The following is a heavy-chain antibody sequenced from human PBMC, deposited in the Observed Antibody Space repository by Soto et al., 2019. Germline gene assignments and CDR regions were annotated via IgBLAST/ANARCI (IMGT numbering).Heavy chain of an antibody. CDR1: GFTFSSYG. Sequence: QVQLVESGGGVVQPGRSLRLSCAASGFTFSSYGMHWVRQAPGKGLEWVEVISYDGSNKYYADSVKGRFTISRDNSKNTLYLQMNSLRAEDTAVYYCAKDLGGYDMDYWGQGTLVTVFS. CDR2: ISYDGSNK. J-gene: IGHJ4*02. CDR3: AKDLGGYDMDY. V-gene: IGHV3-30*18. D-gene: IGHD5-12*01.